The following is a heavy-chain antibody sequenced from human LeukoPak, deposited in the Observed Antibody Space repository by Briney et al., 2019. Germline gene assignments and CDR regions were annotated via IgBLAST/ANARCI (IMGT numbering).Heavy chain of an antibody. CDR2: ISAYNGNT. J-gene: IGHJ4*02. D-gene: IGHD3-22*01. V-gene: IGHV1-18*04. CDR1: GYTFTGYY. CDR3: ARFYYDSSGLDY. Sequence: ASVKVSCKASGYTFTGYYMHWVRQAPGQGLEWMGWISAYNGNTNYAQKLQGRVTMTTDTSTSTAYMELRSLRSDDTAVYYCARFYYDSSGLDYWGQGTLVTVSS.